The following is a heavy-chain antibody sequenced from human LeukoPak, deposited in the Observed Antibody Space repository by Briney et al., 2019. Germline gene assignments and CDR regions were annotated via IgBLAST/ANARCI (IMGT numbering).Heavy chain of an antibody. CDR1: GNYW. D-gene: IGHD2-2*01. J-gene: IGHJ4*02. CDR2: INSDGSWT. V-gene: IGHV3-74*01. CDR3: VSFYETY. Sequence: GGSLRLSCAASGNYWMHWVRQAPGKGLLWVSHINSDGSWTSYADSVKGRFTISKDNAKNTVYLQMNNLRAEDTAVYYCVSFYETYWGRGTLVTVSS.